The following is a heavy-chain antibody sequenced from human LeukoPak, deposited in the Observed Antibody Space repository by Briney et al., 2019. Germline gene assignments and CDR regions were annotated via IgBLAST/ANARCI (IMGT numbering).Heavy chain of an antibody. D-gene: IGHD2-21*01. V-gene: IGHV3-30*02. CDR3: ATHYGGNPEYLQH. CDR1: GLNFKIYG. Sequence: PGGSLRLSCAASGLNFKIYGMEWVRQAPGKGLEWVSFIWYDGSYKYYADSVRGRFSISRDNSKNTLYLQMNSLRAEDTAVYYCATHYGGNPEYLQHWGQGALVIVSS. CDR2: IWYDGSYK. J-gene: IGHJ1*01.